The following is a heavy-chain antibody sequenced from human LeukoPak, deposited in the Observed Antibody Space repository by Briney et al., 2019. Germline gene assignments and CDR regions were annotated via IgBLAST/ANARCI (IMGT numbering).Heavy chain of an antibody. D-gene: IGHD3-3*01. Sequence: ASVKVSCQASGDILSSNDINWFRLPTGQGLEWMGWISAYNGNTNYAQKLQGGVTMTTDTSTSTAYMELRSLRSDDTAVYYCARDGRITIFGVVPDDAFDIWGQGTMVTVSS. CDR1: GDILSSND. CDR2: ISAYNGNT. V-gene: IGHV1-18*01. J-gene: IGHJ3*02. CDR3: ARDGRITIFGVVPDDAFDI.